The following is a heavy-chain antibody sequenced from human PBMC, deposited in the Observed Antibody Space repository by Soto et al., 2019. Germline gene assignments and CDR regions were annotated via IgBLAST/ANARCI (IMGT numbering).Heavy chain of an antibody. CDR3: AKGQSGWYAPFDY. V-gene: IGHV3-23*01. J-gene: IGHJ4*02. D-gene: IGHD6-19*01. CDR1: GFTFSSYA. Sequence: EVQLLESGGGLVQPGGSLRLSCAASGFTFSSYAMSWVRQAPGKGLEWVSTISGSGGSTYYADSVKGRFTISRDNSKNTLYLQMNSLRAEDTAVYYCAKGQSGWYAPFDYWGQGTLVTASS. CDR2: ISGSGGST.